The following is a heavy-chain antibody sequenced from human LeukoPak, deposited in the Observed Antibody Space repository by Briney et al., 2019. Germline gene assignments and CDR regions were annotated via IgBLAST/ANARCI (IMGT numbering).Heavy chain of an antibody. CDR3: ARGWELDP. CDR2: IKQDGSEK. CDR1: GFPFSRYW. Sequence: GGSLRLSCAASGFPFSRYWLSWVRQAPGKGLEWVANIKQDGSEKYYVDSVKGRFTISRDNAKNSLYLQMNSLRVEDTAVYYCARGWELDPWGQGTLVTVSS. J-gene: IGHJ5*02. V-gene: IGHV3-7*05. D-gene: IGHD1-26*01.